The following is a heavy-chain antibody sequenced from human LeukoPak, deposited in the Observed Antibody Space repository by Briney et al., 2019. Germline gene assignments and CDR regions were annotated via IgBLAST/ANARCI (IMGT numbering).Heavy chain of an antibody. J-gene: IGHJ4*02. CDR2: INSDGSST. D-gene: IGHD5-24*01. CDR1: GFTFSSYW. V-gene: IGHV3-74*01. CDR3: ARLDGYNYEADY. Sequence: GSLRLSCAASGFTFSSYWMHWVRQAPGKGLVGVSRINSDGSSTSYADSVKGRFTISRDNAKNTLYLQMNSLRAEDTAVYYCARLDGYNYEADYWGQGTLVTVSS.